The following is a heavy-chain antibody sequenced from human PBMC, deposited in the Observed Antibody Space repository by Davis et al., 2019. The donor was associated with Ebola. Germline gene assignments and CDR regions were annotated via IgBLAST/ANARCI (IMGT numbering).Heavy chain of an antibody. V-gene: IGHV5-51*01. CDR2: IYTDDSDT. D-gene: IGHD2-8*02. CDR1: GSTFSSHW. Sequence: KVSCKDSGSTFSSHWIGWVRQMPGKGLEWMGIIYTDDSDTRYSPSFRGQVTISADKSIKTAFLQWSSLKASDTALYYCASLRRTITGMDDAFDIWGQGTMVTVSS. J-gene: IGHJ3*02. CDR3: ASLRRTITGMDDAFDI.